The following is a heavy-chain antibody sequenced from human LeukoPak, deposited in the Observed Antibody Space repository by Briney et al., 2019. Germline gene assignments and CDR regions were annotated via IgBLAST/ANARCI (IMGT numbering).Heavy chain of an antibody. D-gene: IGHD6-19*01. CDR1: GFSVSSNY. V-gene: IGHV3-66*02. J-gene: IGHJ4*02. CDR3: ARDKLGSGYSSDFDY. CDR2: IYTGGTT. Sequence: GGSLRLSCAASGFSVSSNYMNWVRQAPGKGLEWVSAIYTGGTTYYADSVKGRFTISRDNSKNTLCLQMNSLRAEGTAVYYCARDKLGSGYSSDFDYWGQGTLVTVSS.